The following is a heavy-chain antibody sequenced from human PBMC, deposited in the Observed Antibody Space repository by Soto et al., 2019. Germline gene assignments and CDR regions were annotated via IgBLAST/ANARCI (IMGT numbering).Heavy chain of an antibody. J-gene: IGHJ4*02. CDR3: AKDRNYPRDQFHN. CDR2: ISANGQGI. CDR1: GFTFNNYA. D-gene: IGHD1-7*01. Sequence: EVQLLESGGGLVQPGGSLRLSCAASGFTFNNYAMSWVRQAPGKGLEWVSSISANGQGIYYADSVKGRFIISRDSSKNTVFLHIDSLTAEDTAVYYCAKDRNYPRDQFHNWGQGHRVTVSS. V-gene: IGHV3-23*01.